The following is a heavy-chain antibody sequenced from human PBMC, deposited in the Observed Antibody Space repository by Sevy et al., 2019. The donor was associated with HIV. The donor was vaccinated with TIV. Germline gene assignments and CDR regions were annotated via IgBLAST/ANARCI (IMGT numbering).Heavy chain of an antibody. CDR2: IYPGDSDT. J-gene: IGHJ6*02. CDR3: ARVDLPPGIAAAGCYYGMDV. V-gene: IGHV5-51*01. Sequence: GEALKISCKGFGYKFTRYWIGWGRQMPGKGLEWMGIIYPGDSDTRYSPSFQGQVTIAPDKSISTASLEWCRLKASETAMYYCARVDLPPGIAAAGCYYGMDVWGQGTTVTVSS. D-gene: IGHD6-13*01. CDR1: GYKFTRYW.